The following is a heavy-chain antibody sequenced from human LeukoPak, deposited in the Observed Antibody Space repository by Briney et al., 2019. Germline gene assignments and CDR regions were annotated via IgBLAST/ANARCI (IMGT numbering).Heavy chain of an antibody. D-gene: IGHD6-13*01. CDR3: AKSYSSSWYMTFDY. Sequence: PGGSLRLSCAASGLTFSTYAMSWVRQAPGKGLEWVSSISGSAYRTYYADSVKGRFTISWDNSKNTLYLQMNSLRAEDTAVYYCAKSYSSSWYMTFDYWGQGTLVTVSS. V-gene: IGHV3-23*01. CDR2: ISGSAYRT. CDR1: GLTFSTYA. J-gene: IGHJ4*02.